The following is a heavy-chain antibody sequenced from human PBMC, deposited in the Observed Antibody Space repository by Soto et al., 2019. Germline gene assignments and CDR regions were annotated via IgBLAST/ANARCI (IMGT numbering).Heavy chain of an antibody. CDR1: GYSFTSYW. J-gene: IGHJ6*02. V-gene: IGHV5-51*01. Sequence: LGESLKISCKGSGYSFTSYWIGWVRQMPGKGLEWMGIIYPGDSDTRYSPSFQGQVTISADKSISTAYLQWSSLKASDTAMYYCARQGITYYYGSGSPYYYYGMDVWGQGTTVTVSS. CDR2: IYPGDSDT. D-gene: IGHD3-10*01. CDR3: ARQGITYYYGSGSPYYYYGMDV.